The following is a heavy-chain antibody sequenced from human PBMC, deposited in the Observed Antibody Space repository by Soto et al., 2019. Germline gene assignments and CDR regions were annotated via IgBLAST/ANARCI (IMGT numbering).Heavy chain of an antibody. J-gene: IGHJ6*03. CDR1: GYSFTNYG. Sequence: QDQLVQSGAEVKKPGASVTVSCKASGYSFTNYGITWVRQAPGQGREWLGWISAFNGNTHYAQKVKGRGTMTTDASTRTAYMELRSLRFDDTAVYYCARDRGVAPPVAGNTHYYYYMDVWGKVTTVTVSS. CDR3: ARDRGVAPPVAGNTHYYYYMDV. V-gene: IGHV1-18*01. CDR2: ISAFNGNT. D-gene: IGHD6-19*01.